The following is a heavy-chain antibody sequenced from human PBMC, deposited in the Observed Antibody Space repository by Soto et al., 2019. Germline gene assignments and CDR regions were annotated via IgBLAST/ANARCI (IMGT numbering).Heavy chain of an antibody. J-gene: IGHJ4*02. D-gene: IGHD1-1*01. V-gene: IGHV1-18*01. CDR3: ARGRYGDY. Sequence: QVHLVQSGAEVKKPGASVKVSCKGSGYGFTTYGITWVRQAPGQGLEWMAWISAHNGNTNYAQKVQGRVTVTRDTSTSTAYMELRSLRYDDTAVYYCARGRYGDYGGQGAVVTVSS. CDR2: ISAHNGNT. CDR1: GYGFTTYG.